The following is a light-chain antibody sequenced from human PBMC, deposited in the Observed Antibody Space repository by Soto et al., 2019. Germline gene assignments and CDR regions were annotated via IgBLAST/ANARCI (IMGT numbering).Light chain of an antibody. CDR1: QSIATY. J-gene: IGKJ2*01. V-gene: IGKV1-39*01. CDR3: QQSYRTPYT. CDR2: VAS. Sequence: DIQMSQSPSSLSASVGDRVTMTCRASQSIATYLNWYQQKPGKAPELLIYVASSLQSGVPSRFSGSGSGTDFTLTISSLQPEDFATYYCQQSYRTPYTFGQGTKLEIK.